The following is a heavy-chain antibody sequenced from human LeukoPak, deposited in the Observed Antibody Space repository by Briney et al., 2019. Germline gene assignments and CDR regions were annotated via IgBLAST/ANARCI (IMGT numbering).Heavy chain of an antibody. Sequence: ASVKVSCKASGGTFSSYAISWVRQAPGQGLEWMGGINPIFGTANYAQKFQGRVTITADESTSTAYMELSSLRSEDTAVYYCARVSRRYCSSTSCWFDPWGQGTLVTVSS. J-gene: IGHJ5*02. D-gene: IGHD2-2*01. CDR1: GGTFSSYA. CDR2: INPIFGTA. CDR3: ARVSRRYCSSTSCWFDP. V-gene: IGHV1-69*13.